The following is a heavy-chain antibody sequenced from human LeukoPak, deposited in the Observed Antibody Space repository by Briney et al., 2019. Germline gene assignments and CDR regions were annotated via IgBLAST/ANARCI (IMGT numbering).Heavy chain of an antibody. CDR3: ARVFGYSYGSYYYGMDV. CDR2: ISAYNGNT. Sequence: ASVKVSCKASGYTFTSYGISWVRQAPGQGLEWMGWISAYNGNTNYAQKLQGRVTMTTDTSTSTAYMQLRSLRSDDTAVYYCARVFGYSYGSYYYGMDVWGQGTTVTVSS. CDR1: GYTFTSYG. J-gene: IGHJ6*02. V-gene: IGHV1-18*01. D-gene: IGHD5-18*01.